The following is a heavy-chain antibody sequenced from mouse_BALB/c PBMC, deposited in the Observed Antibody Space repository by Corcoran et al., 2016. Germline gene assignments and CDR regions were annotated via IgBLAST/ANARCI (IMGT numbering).Heavy chain of an antibody. J-gene: IGHJ4*01. CDR1: GYSFTGYY. CDR2: INPYNGAT. D-gene: IGHD2-4*01. Sequence: EVQLQQSGPELVKPGASVKISCKASGYSFTGYYMHWVKQSHVKSLEWIGRINPYNGATSYNQNFKDKASLTVDKSSSTAYMELHSLTSEDSAVYYCARPDYGDYDAMDYWGQGTSVTVAS. V-gene: IGHV1-26*01. CDR3: ARPDYGDYDAMDY.